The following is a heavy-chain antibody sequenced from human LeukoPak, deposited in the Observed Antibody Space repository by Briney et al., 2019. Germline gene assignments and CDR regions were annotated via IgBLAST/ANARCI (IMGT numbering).Heavy chain of an antibody. D-gene: IGHD3/OR15-3a*01. CDR2: IKEDESEK. CDR3: ARDQYDTWSRRGNFDS. V-gene: IGHV3-7*03. CDR1: GFTFSSYW. J-gene: IGHJ4*02. Sequence: GGSLRLSCAASGFTFSSYWMSWVRQAPGKGLEWVANIKEDESEKYYVDSVKGRFTISRDNTKNSLYLQMNSLRAEDTAVFYCARDQYDTWSRRGNFDSWGQGTLVIVSS.